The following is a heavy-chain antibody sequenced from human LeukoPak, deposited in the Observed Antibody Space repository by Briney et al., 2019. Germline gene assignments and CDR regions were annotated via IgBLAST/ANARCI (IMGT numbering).Heavy chain of an antibody. D-gene: IGHD3-10*01. CDR3: AKDSGPLYYYGSGSSSH. V-gene: IGHV3-23*01. J-gene: IGHJ4*02. Sequence: GGSLRLSCAASGFTFSSYAMSWVRQAPGKGLEWVSAISGSGGSTYYADSVKGRFTISRDNSKNTLYLQMNSLRAEDTAVYYCAKDSGPLYYYGSGSSSHWGQGTLVTVFS. CDR1: GFTFSSYA. CDR2: ISGSGGST.